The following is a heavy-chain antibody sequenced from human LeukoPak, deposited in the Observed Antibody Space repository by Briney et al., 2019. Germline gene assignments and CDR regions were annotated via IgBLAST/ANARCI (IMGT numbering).Heavy chain of an antibody. CDR2: IYSGGSA. V-gene: IGHV3-53*01. Sequence: GGSLRLSCAASGFTVSSYFMSWVRQAPGKGLEWVSVIYSGGSAYYADSVRGRFTISRDNSKNTLYLQMNSLRAEDTAMYYCASHDYGDYLDAFDIWGQGTMVTVSS. D-gene: IGHD4-17*01. J-gene: IGHJ3*02. CDR3: ASHDYGDYLDAFDI. CDR1: GFTVSSYF.